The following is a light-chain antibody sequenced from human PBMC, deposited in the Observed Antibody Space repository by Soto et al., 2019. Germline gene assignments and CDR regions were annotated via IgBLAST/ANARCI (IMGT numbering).Light chain of an antibody. V-gene: IGKV3-11*01. J-gene: IGKJ5*01. CDR3: QQRSNWIT. Sequence: EIVLTQSPATLSLSPGERATLSCRASQSVNSYLAWYQQKPGQAPRLLIYDASNRATDIPARFSGSGSGTDFTLTIRSLEPEDFAVYYCQQRSNWITFGQGTRLEIE. CDR1: QSVNSY. CDR2: DAS.